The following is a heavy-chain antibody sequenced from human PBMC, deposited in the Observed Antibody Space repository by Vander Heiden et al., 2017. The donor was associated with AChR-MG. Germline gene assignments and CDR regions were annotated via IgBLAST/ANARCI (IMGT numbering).Heavy chain of an antibody. Sequence: QVQLVESGGGVVQPGRSLRLSCAASGFTFSSYAMHWVRQAPGKGLEWVAVISYDGSNKYYAASVKGRFTISRDNSKNTLYLQMNSLRAEDTAVYYCAREFLSGNYGYFDYWGQGTLVTVSS. CDR1: GFTFSSYA. D-gene: IGHD1-26*01. CDR2: ISYDGSNK. V-gene: IGHV3-30-3*01. J-gene: IGHJ4*02. CDR3: AREFLSGNYGYFDY.